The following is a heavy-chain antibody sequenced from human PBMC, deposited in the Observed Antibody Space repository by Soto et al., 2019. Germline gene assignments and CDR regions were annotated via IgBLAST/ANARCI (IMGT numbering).Heavy chain of an antibody. CDR1: GFTFSSYG. V-gene: IGHV3-30*18. CDR2: ISYDGSNK. J-gene: IGHJ6*02. Sequence: GGSLRLSCAASGFTFSSYGMHWVRQAPGKGLEWVAVISYDGSNKYYADSVKGRFTISRHNSKNTLYLQMNSLRAEDTAVYYCAKKGGSYHDYYYCYGTDILGQGTTVTVSS. CDR3: AKKGGSYHDYYYCYGTDI. D-gene: IGHD1-26*01.